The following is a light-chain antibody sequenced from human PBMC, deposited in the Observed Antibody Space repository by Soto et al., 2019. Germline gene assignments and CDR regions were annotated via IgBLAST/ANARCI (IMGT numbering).Light chain of an antibody. CDR1: SSNIGVGYD. Sequence: QSVLAQPRSLSGSPGQSVSISCTGSSSNIGVGYDVHWYQQRPGTAPKLLIFGNINQPSGVPDRFSGSKYGTSDSLAITGLQAEDEGDYYCQSYDSTLTARYVFGTGTKVTVL. CDR3: QSYDSTLTARYV. J-gene: IGLJ1*01. V-gene: IGLV1-40*01. CDR2: GNI.